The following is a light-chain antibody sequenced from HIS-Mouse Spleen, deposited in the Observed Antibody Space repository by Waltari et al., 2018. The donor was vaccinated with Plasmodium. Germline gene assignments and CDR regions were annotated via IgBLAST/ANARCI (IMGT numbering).Light chain of an antibody. CDR3: QQYYSTPYT. Sequence: DIVMTQSPDSLAVSPGERATINCKSIHSVLYSSNNKHYLAWYQQKPGQPPKLLIYWASTRESGVPDRFSGSGSGTDFTLTISSLQAEDVAVYYCQQYYSTPYTFGQGTKLEIK. V-gene: IGKV4-1*01. CDR1: HSVLYSSNNKHY. J-gene: IGKJ2*01. CDR2: WAS.